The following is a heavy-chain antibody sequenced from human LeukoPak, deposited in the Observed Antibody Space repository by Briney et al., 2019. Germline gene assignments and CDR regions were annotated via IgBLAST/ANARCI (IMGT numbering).Heavy chain of an antibody. CDR1: GYSFTSYW. D-gene: IGHD3-22*01. Sequence: PGESLKSSCKGSGYSFTSYWIGWVRQMPGKGLEWMGIIYPGDSDTRYSPSFQGQVTISADKSISTAYLQWSSLKASDTAMYYCARLQYYYDSSGYYFRDWGQGTLVTVSS. V-gene: IGHV5-51*01. J-gene: IGHJ4*02. CDR3: ARLQYYYDSSGYYFRD. CDR2: IYPGDSDT.